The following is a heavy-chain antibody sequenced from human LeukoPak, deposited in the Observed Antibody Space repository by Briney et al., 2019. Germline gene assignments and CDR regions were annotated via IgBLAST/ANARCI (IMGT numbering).Heavy chain of an antibody. D-gene: IGHD1-26*01. V-gene: IGHV3-48*03. Sequence: GGSLRLSCAASGFTFSSYEMNWVRQAPGKGLEWVSYISSSGSTIYYADSVKGRFTISRDNAKNSLYLQMNSLGAEDTAVYYCARDLGGSYWEGGYWGQGTLVTVSS. J-gene: IGHJ4*02. CDR2: ISSSGSTI. CDR1: GFTFSSYE. CDR3: ARDLGGSYWEGGY.